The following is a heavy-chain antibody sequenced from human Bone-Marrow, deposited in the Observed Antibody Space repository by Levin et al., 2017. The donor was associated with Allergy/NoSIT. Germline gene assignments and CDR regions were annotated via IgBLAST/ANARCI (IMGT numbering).Heavy chain of an antibody. J-gene: IGHJ4*02. CDR3: ARERGVGCTSTSCYSHYFDY. Sequence: AASVKVSCKASGYTFTGYYMHWVRQAPGQGLEWMGWINPNSGGTNYAQNFQGRVTMTRDTSITTDYMELSRLTSDDTAVYYCARERGVGCTSTSCYSHYFDYWGQGTLVTVSS. CDR2: INPNSGGT. V-gene: IGHV1-2*02. CDR1: GYTFTGYY. D-gene: IGHD2-2*02.